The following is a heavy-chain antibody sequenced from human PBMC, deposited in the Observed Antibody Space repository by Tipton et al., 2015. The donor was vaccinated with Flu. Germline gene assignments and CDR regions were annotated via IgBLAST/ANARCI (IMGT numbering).Heavy chain of an antibody. V-gene: IGHV4-39*07. CDR1: GGSVTSVTYY. Sequence: GLVKPSETLSLTCSVSGGSVTSVTYYWGWVRQPPGKGLEWIGSIYYSGSTYYNPSLKTRATISVDTSKNQFSLRLSSVTAADTAVYYCARVDVEEVTAMGFDPWGKGTLVTVSS. D-gene: IGHD5-18*01. CDR3: ARVDVEEVTAMGFDP. CDR2: IYYSGST. J-gene: IGHJ5*02.